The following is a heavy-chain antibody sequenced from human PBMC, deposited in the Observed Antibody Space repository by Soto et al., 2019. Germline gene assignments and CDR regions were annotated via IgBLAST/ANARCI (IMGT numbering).Heavy chain of an antibody. CDR1: GGSVDNSHSS. D-gene: IGHD6-6*01. CDR2: VYYSGGA. CDR3: VKRWGAARMSRTKPFDY. Sequence: SETLCISGDVSGGSVDNSHSSWGWVRHPPGNGLEFIGSVYYSGGAYYSPSLKSRVTVSVDTSKNQLSLRVNSVTAADTAVYYCVKRWGAARMSRTKPFDYWGQGTLVTVSS. J-gene: IGHJ4*02. V-gene: IGHV4-39*01.